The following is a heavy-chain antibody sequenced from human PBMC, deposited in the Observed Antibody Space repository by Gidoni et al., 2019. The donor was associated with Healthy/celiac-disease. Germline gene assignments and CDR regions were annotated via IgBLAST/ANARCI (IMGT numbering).Heavy chain of an antibody. D-gene: IGHD1-1*01. Sequence: QVQLVQSGAEVKKPGASVKVSCKASGYTFTSYYMHWVRQAPGQGLEWMGIINPSGGSTSYAQKFQGRVTMTRDTSTSTVYMELSSLRSEDTAVYYCARGRTRRGRDGYNLPSDYWGQGTLVTVSS. CDR3: ARGRTRRGRDGYNLPSDY. J-gene: IGHJ4*02. CDR2: INPSGGST. CDR1: GYTFTSYY. V-gene: IGHV1-46*01.